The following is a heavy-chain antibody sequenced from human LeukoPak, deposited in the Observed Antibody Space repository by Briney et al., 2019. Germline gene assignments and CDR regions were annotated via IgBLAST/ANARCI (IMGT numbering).Heavy chain of an antibody. CDR2: ISSSSSYI. CDR1: GFTFSSYS. Sequence: PGGSLRLSCAASGFTFSSYSMNWVRQAPGKGLEWVSSISSSSSYIYYADSVKGRFTISRDNAKNSLYLQMNSLRAEDTAVYYCARVEDYYDSSGPDYWGQGTLVTVTS. CDR3: ARVEDYYDSSGPDY. J-gene: IGHJ4*02. V-gene: IGHV3-21*01. D-gene: IGHD3-22*01.